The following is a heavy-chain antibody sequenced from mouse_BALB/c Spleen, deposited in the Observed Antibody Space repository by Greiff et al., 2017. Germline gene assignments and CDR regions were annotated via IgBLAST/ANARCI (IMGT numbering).Heavy chain of an antibody. V-gene: IGHV1-4*01. J-gene: IGHJ4*01. D-gene: IGHD2-1*01. CDR3: ARIGNYADYYAMDY. Sequence: VQLQQSGAELARPGASVKMSCKASGYTFTSYTMHWVKQRPGQGLEWIGYINPSSGYTNYNQKFKDKATLTADKSSSTAYMQLSSLTSEDSAVYYCARIGNYADYYAMDYWGQGTSVTVSS. CDR2: INPSSGYT. CDR1: GYTFTSYT.